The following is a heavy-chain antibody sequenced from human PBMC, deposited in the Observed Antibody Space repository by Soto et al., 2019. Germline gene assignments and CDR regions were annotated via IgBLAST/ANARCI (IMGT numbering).Heavy chain of an antibody. CDR1: GGSVSSGSFY. V-gene: IGHV4-39*06. Sequence: PSETLSLTCTVSGGSVSSGSFYWGWIRQPPGKGLEWSGNIYYSGSTNYNPSLKSRVTISVDTSKNQFTLKLRSMTAADTAMYYCARSGDYAWFDPWGQGTLVTVSS. J-gene: IGHJ5*02. D-gene: IGHD2-21*02. CDR3: ARSGDYAWFDP. CDR2: IYYSGST.